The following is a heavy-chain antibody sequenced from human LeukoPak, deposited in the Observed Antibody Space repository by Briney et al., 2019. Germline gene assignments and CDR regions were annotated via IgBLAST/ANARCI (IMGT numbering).Heavy chain of an antibody. D-gene: IGHD6-6*01. CDR3: ARVAGSSLSRARFDY. CDR2: ISGDGTFI. CDR1: GFTFTSYA. Sequence: GGSLRLPCAASGFTFTSYAVNWVRQAPGKGLDWVSAISGDGTFIYYAESVKGRFTISRDNSKSTVYLQMNSLRAEDTAIYYCARVAGSSLSRARFDYWGPGTLVTVSS. J-gene: IGHJ4*02. V-gene: IGHV3-23*01.